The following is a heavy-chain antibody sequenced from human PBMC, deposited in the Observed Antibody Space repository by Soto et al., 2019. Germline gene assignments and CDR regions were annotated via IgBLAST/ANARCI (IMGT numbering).Heavy chain of an antibody. V-gene: IGHV5-51*01. CDR3: ARLNDYDSSGYRDY. J-gene: IGHJ4*02. D-gene: IGHD3-22*01. Sequence: GESLKISCKGSGYSFTSYWIGWVRQMPGKGLEWMGIIYPGDSDTRYSPSFQGQVTISAARSISTAYLQWSSLKSSDTSMYYCARLNDYDSSGYRDYWGQGTLVTVSS. CDR2: IYPGDSDT. CDR1: GYSFTSYW.